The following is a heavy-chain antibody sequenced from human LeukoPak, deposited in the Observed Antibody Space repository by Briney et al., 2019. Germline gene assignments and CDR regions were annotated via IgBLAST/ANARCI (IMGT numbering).Heavy chain of an antibody. J-gene: IGHJ4*02. V-gene: IGHV3-23*01. Sequence: GGSLRLSCAASGFTFPRYDMSWVRQAPGKGLEWVSAISGSGGSTYYADSVKGRFTISRDNSKNTLYLQMNSLRAEDTAVYYCAKVRGSRFDYWGQGTLVTVSS. CDR2: ISGSGGST. CDR3: AKVRGSRFDY. D-gene: IGHD6-13*01. CDR1: GFTFPRYD.